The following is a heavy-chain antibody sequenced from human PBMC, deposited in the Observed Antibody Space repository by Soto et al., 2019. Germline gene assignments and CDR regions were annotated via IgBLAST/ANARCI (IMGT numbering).Heavy chain of an antibody. V-gene: IGHV3-53*01. CDR3: ACWRLQEHAYDS. J-gene: IGHJ3*02. CDR1: GLTVSGKKY. Sequence: DVQLVESGGGLIQRGGSLRLSCEACGLTVSGKKYMAWVRRAPGKGLEWVSGVYDTDGTYYADSVKGRFTRSRDSSKTIVYLQMNSLRPDDTAVYYCACWRLQEHAYDSWGLGTTVTVSS. CDR2: VYDTDGT. D-gene: IGHD4-4*01.